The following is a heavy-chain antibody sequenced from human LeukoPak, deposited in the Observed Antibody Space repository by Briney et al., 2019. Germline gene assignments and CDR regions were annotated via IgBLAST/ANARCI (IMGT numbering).Heavy chain of an antibody. CDR3: ARGGYCGGDCYFYY. V-gene: IGHV4-34*01. J-gene: IGHJ4*02. CDR1: GGSFSGYY. Sequence: SETLSLTCAVYGGSFSGYYWSWIRQPPGKGLEWIGEINHSGSTNYNPSLKSRVSISVDTSKNQFSLRLSSVTAADTAVYYCARGGYCGGDCYFYYWGQGTLVTVSS. D-gene: IGHD2-21*02. CDR2: INHSGST.